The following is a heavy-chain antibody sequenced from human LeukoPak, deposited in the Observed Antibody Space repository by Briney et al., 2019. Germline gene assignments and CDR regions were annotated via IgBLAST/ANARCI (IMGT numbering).Heavy chain of an antibody. V-gene: IGHV1-8*01. J-gene: IGHJ5*02. Sequence: ASVTVSFTASGYTFTSYDINWVRQAPGQGLEWMGWMNPNSGNTGYAQKFQGRVTMTRNTSISTAYMELSSLRFEDTAVYYCARGVNRRSNNNWFDPWGQGTLVTVSS. CDR2: MNPNSGNT. CDR1: GYTFTSYD. CDR3: ARGVNRRSNNNWFDP. D-gene: IGHD3-16*02.